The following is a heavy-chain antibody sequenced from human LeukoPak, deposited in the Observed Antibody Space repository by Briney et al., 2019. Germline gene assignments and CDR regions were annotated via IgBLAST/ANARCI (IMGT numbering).Heavy chain of an antibody. CDR3: AKDQTYSY. D-gene: IGHD2-15*01. CDR2: ISGSGGST. V-gene: IGHV3-23*01. CDR1: GFTFSSYD. Sequence: GGTLRLSCAASGFTFSSYDMSWVRQAPRKGLEGGSAISGSGGSTYYADSVKGRFTISRDNSKNWLYLQMSSLRAEDRAVYYCAKDQTYSYWGQGALVTVSS. J-gene: IGHJ4*02.